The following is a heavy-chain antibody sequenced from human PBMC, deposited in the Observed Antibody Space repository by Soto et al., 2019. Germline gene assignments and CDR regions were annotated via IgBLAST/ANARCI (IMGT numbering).Heavy chain of an antibody. CDR1: GFTFSSFG. Sequence: QVQVVESGGGVVQPGRSLRLSCAASGFTFSSFGMHWVRQAPGKGLEWVSLIWYDGSKKSYGDSVKGRFTISRDNSRNTVYLQMNSLRADDTAVYYWARDATDYILWSGYYPSRNGMDVWGQGTTVTVAS. V-gene: IGHV3-33*01. J-gene: IGHJ6*02. D-gene: IGHD3-3*01. CDR2: IWYDGSKK. CDR3: ARDATDYILWSGYYPSRNGMDV.